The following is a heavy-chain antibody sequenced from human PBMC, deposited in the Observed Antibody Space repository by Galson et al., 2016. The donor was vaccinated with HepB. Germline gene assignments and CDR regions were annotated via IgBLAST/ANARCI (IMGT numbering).Heavy chain of an antibody. Sequence: SLRLSCAASGFSFSINWMHWVRQAPGQGLVWVSRIKSDGSITTYADSVKGRFTISRDNAKNTLYLQMNSLGAEDTAVYYCVSQFSDSGYWGQGTLVTVSS. CDR2: IKSDGSIT. CDR1: GFSFSINW. V-gene: IGHV3-74*03. D-gene: IGHD5-24*01. J-gene: IGHJ4*02. CDR3: VSQFSDSGY.